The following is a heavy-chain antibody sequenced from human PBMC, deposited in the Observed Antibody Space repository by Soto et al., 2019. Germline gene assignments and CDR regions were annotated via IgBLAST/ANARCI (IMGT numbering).Heavy chain of an antibody. D-gene: IGHD3-10*01. CDR2: LNGGTGQT. Sequence: QVQVVQSGAEVKKPGASVKVSCKASGYTFSTYGMHWVRQAPGQSLEWLGWLNGGTGQTRYSQRFQDRVIITGDTSASTGYMELRRLRSEDTAVYYCARGKGMEENYFYYGMDIWGQGTTVTV. CDR3: ARGKGMEENYFYYGMDI. J-gene: IGHJ6*02. CDR1: GYTFSTYG. V-gene: IGHV1-3*01.